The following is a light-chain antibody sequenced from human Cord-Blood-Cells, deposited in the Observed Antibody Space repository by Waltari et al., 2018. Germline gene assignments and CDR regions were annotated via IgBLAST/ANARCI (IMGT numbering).Light chain of an antibody. V-gene: IGLV2-23*01. CDR1: SRYAGSYNF. CDR2: EGS. J-gene: IGLJ3*02. CDR3: CSYAGSSTV. Sequence: QSALTQPASVSGSPGQSITISCTGTSRYAGSYNFVSWYQQHPGKAPKLMIYEGSKRPSGVSNRFSGSKSGNTASLTISGLQAEDEADYYCCSYAGSSTVFGGGTKLTVL.